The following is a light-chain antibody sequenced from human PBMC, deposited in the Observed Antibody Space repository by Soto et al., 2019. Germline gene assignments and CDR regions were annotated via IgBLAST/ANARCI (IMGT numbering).Light chain of an antibody. Sequence: DIQMTQSPSTLSASVGDRVTITCRASQSISSWLAWYQQKPGQAPKLLIYKASNLESGFPSRFSCSGSGTEFTLTISSLQPDDCASFYCQQYNSYPGTFGQGTKVEIK. CDR1: QSISSW. CDR2: KAS. CDR3: QQYNSYPGT. J-gene: IGKJ1*01. V-gene: IGKV1-5*03.